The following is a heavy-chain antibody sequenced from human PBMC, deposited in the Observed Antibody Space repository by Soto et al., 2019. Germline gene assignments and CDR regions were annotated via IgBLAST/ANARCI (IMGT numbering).Heavy chain of an antibody. CDR1: GFTFSSYS. D-gene: IGHD1-7*01. J-gene: IGHJ4*02. CDR2: ISSSSSYI. V-gene: IGHV3-21*01. Sequence: GGSLRLSCAASGFTFSSYSMNWVRQAPGKGLEWVSSISSSSSYIYYADSVKGRFTISRDNAKNSLYLQMNSLRAEVTAVYYCARDRLWNYVHPVDYWGQGTLVTVSS. CDR3: ARDRLWNYVHPVDY.